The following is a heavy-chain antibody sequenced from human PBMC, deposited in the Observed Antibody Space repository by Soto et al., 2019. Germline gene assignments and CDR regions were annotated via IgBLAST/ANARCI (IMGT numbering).Heavy chain of an antibody. Sequence: GGSLRLSCAASGFPFSSYAMSWVRQAPGKGLEWVSAISGSGTRTYYADSVKGRFTISRDNSKNTLFLQMNSLRAEDTAIYYCAKEFVQYSSSSGDFDSWGQGTLVTVSS. CDR3: AKEFVQYSSSSGDFDS. CDR1: GFPFSSYA. V-gene: IGHV3-23*01. CDR2: ISGSGTRT. D-gene: IGHD6-6*01. J-gene: IGHJ4*02.